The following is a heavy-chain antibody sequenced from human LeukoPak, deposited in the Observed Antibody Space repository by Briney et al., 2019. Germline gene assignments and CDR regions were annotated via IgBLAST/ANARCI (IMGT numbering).Heavy chain of an antibody. Sequence: GGSLRLSCAASGFTFSTYSMNWVRQVPGKGLEWVSSISSSSRYIYYADSVKGRFTISRDNAKNSLYLQMNSLRVEDTAVYYCARDLTGSGSPLDCWGQGTLVTVSS. CDR1: GFTFSTYS. CDR3: ARDLTGSGSPLDC. CDR2: ISSSSRYI. J-gene: IGHJ4*02. V-gene: IGHV3-21*01. D-gene: IGHD3-10*01.